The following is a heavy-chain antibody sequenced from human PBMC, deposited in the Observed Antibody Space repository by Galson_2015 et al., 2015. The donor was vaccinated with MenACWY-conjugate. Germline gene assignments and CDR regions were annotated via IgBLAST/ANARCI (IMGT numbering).Heavy chain of an antibody. J-gene: IGHJ4*02. D-gene: IGHD5-24*01. Sequence: SETLSLTCAVSGGSISSSNWWSWVRQPPGKGLEWIGEIYHSGSINYNPSLKSRVTISVDKSKNQFSLKLSSVTAADTAVYYCARYRDGYNLYYFDYWGQGTLVTVSS. V-gene: IGHV4-4*02. CDR2: IYHSGSI. CDR1: GGSISSSNW. CDR3: ARYRDGYNLYYFDY.